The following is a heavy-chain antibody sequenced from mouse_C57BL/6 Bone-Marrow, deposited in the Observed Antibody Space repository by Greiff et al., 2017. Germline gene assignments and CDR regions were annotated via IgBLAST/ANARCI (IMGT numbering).Heavy chain of an antibody. CDR1: GFSLTSYG. CDR2: IWSGGST. J-gene: IGHJ4*01. Sequence: QVTLKESGPGLVQPSQSLSITCTVSGFSLTSYGVHWVRQSPGKGLEWLGVIWSGGSTDSNAAFISRLSISKDNSKSHVFFKMNSLQADDTAIYYCARVGNYQDYYAMDYWGQGTSVTVSS. CDR3: ARVGNYQDYYAMDY. D-gene: IGHD2-1*01. V-gene: IGHV2-2*01.